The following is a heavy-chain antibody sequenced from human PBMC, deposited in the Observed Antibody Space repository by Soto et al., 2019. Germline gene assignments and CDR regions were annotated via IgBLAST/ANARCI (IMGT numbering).Heavy chain of an antibody. V-gene: IGHV3-11*04. Sequence: GGSLRLSCVASGFALSHYYMTWTRQAPGKGLEWVAYINGGGTTIYYTDAVKGRFTISRDNAKNSLYLQMNSLRAEDTAVYYCATLKHPYLKQFWGKGTTVTVSS. CDR1: GFALSHYY. J-gene: IGHJ6*04. CDR2: INGGGTTI. CDR3: ATLKHPYLKQF. D-gene: IGHD2-2*02.